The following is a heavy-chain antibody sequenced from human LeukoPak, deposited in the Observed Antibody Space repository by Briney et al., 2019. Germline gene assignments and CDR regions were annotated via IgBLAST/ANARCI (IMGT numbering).Heavy chain of an antibody. CDR1: GYTFTSYG. V-gene: IGHV1-18*01. CDR3: TGYCSGGSCYEPSFDY. D-gene: IGHD2-15*01. Sequence: ASVKVSCKASGYTFTSYGISWVRQAPGQGLEWMGWISAYNGNTNYAQKLQGRVTMTTDTSMSTAYMELRSLRSDDTAVYYCTGYCSGGSCYEPSFDYWGQGTLVTVSS. J-gene: IGHJ4*02. CDR2: ISAYNGNT.